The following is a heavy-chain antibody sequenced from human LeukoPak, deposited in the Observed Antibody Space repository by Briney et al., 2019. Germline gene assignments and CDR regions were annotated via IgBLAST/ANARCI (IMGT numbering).Heavy chain of an antibody. J-gene: IGHJ5*02. D-gene: IGHD3-22*01. Sequence: SETLSLTCTVSGGSISSYYWSWIRQPAGKGLEWIGRIYTSGSTNYNPSLKSRVTMSVDPSKNQFSLKLSSVTAADTAVYYCARDLGDYYDSSGYCNWFDPWGQGTLVTVSS. V-gene: IGHV4-4*07. CDR3: ARDLGDYYDSSGYCNWFDP. CDR2: IYTSGST. CDR1: GGSISSYY.